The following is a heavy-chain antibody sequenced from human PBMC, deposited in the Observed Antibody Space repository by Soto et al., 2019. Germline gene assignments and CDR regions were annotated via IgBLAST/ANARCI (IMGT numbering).Heavy chain of an antibody. D-gene: IGHD2-2*01. CDR3: ARGPMYCSSTSCLYYYYGMDV. CDR1: GGSISSDYYY. CDR2: IYYSGST. Sequence: SETLSLTCTVSGGSISSDYYYWSWIRQPPGKGLEWIGYIYYSGSTSYNPSLESRISISIDTSKNQFSLKLTSVSAADTAVYYCARGPMYCSSTSCLYYYYGMDVWGKGTKVTVSS. V-gene: IGHV4-30-4*01. J-gene: IGHJ6*04.